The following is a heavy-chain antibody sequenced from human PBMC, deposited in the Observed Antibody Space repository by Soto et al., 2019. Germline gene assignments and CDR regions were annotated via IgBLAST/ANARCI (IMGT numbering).Heavy chain of an antibody. J-gene: IGHJ4*02. D-gene: IGHD2-8*02. V-gene: IGHV3-30-3*01. Sequence: GGSLRLSCAASGFGFRSYAMHWVRQAPGKGLEWVAIISYDGGDTHYADSVKGRFTISRDNSKNTLYVQMNSLTVEDTAVYYCVRELAVSLTVLFDYWGQGTLVTVSS. CDR3: VRELAVSLTVLFDY. CDR2: ISYDGGDT. CDR1: GFGFRSYA.